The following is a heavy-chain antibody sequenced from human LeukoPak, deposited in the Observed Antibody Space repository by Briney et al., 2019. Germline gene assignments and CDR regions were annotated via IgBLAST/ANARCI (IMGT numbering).Heavy chain of an antibody. J-gene: IGHJ5*02. CDR3: ARAQAWDSSDPNWFDP. V-gene: IGHV1-46*01. Sequence: ASVKVSCKASGYTFTSYYIRWVRQAPGQGLEWMGIINPSGGSTSYAQKFQGRVTMTRDTSTSTVYMELSSLRSEDTAVYYCARAQAWDSSDPNWFDPWGQGTLVTVSS. CDR2: INPSGGST. CDR1: GYTFTSYY. D-gene: IGHD6-19*01.